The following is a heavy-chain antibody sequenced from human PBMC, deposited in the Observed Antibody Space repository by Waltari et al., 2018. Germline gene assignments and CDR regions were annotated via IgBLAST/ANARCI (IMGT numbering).Heavy chain of an antibody. V-gene: IGHV1-69*05. Sequence: QVQLVQSGAEVKKPGSSVKVSCKASGGTFSSYAISWVRQAPGQGLEGMGGIIPIFGTANYAQKFQGRVTITTDESTSTAYMELSSLRSEDTAVYYCARDRGGATTPGYYGMDVWGQGTTVTVSS. CDR1: GGTFSSYA. CDR2: IIPIFGTA. D-gene: IGHD1-26*01. J-gene: IGHJ6*02. CDR3: ARDRGGATTPGYYGMDV.